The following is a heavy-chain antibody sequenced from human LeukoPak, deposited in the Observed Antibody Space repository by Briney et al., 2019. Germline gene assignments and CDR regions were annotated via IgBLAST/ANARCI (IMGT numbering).Heavy chain of an antibody. CDR2: ISSEGKNK. CDR3: ARDGWELLVGRQDRYLYMDV. Sequence: GGSLGLSCTASGFPLSRYSLHWVRPAPGKGLEGGAVISSEGKNKYYADSVKGRFTISRDNSKNTLHLQMKSLRPQDTAVFYCARDGWELLVGRQDRYLYMDVWGKGTTVTVSS. J-gene: IGHJ6*03. CDR1: GFPLSRYS. D-gene: IGHD1-26*01. V-gene: IGHV3-30*01.